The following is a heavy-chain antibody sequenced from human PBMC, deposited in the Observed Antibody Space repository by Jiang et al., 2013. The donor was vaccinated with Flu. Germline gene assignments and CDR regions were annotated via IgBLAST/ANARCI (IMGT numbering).Heavy chain of an antibody. V-gene: IGHV3-33*08. Sequence: SLRLSCAASGFTFSSYGMHWVRQAPGKGLEWVAVIWYDGSNKYYADSVKGRFTISRDNSKNTLYLQMNSLRAEDTAVYYCARDRGSGIAVTLPDYWGQGTLVTVSS. CDR1: GFTFSSYG. J-gene: IGHJ4*02. CDR3: ARDRGSGIAVTLPDY. CDR2: IWYDGSNK. D-gene: IGHD6-19*01.